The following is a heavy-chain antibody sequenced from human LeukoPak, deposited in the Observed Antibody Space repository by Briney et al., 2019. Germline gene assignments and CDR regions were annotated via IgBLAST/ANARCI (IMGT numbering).Heavy chain of an antibody. D-gene: IGHD3-22*01. Sequence: GGSLRLSCAASGFSFSSYWMTWVRQAPGKGLEWVANIKQDGSEKYYVDSVKGRFTISRDNAKNALYVQMNGLRAEDTAVYYCARSGGRMVYYGSSGFSDYWGQGTLVTVSS. CDR2: IKQDGSEK. CDR1: GFSFSSYW. CDR3: ARSGGRMVYYGSSGFSDY. V-gene: IGHV3-7*01. J-gene: IGHJ4*02.